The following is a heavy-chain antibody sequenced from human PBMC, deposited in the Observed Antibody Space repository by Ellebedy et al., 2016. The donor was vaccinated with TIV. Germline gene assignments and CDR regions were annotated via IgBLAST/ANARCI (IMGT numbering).Heavy chain of an antibody. CDR1: GFTFSSYW. J-gene: IGHJ4*02. D-gene: IGHD3-22*01. CDR3: ARGENFDSSGYYYHFGNY. CDR2: INSDGTST. V-gene: IGHV3-74*01. Sequence: GGSLRLSCGASGFTFSSYWTHWVRQAPGKGLVWVSRINSDGTSTNYADSVKGRFTISRDNANNTLYLQMNSLRVEDTAVYYCARGENFDSSGYYYHFGNYWGQGTLVTVPS.